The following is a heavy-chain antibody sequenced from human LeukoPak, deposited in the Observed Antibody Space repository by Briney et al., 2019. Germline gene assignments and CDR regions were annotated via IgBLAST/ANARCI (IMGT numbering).Heavy chain of an antibody. CDR2: IYYSGST. CDR3: AREAVANSFGY. Sequence: SETPSLTCTVSGGSISSYYWSWIRQPPGKGVEWIGYIYYSGSTNYNPSLKSRVTISVDTSKNQFSLKLSSVTAADTAVYYCAREAVANSFGYWGQGTLVTVSS. CDR1: GGSISSYY. V-gene: IGHV4-59*12. D-gene: IGHD6-19*01. J-gene: IGHJ4*02.